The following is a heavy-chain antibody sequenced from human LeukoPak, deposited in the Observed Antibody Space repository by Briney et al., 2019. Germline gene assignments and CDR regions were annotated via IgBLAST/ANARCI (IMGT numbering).Heavy chain of an antibody. J-gene: IGHJ4*02. CDR2: ISDTGVST. D-gene: IGHD7-27*01. CDR3: ARDPAVWGWNRNFDY. V-gene: IGHV3-64*02. CDR1: GFTFSSYT. Sequence: GGSLRLSCAASGFTFSSYTMHWVRQAPGKGLEYVSAISDTGVSTYYADSVKGRFTISRDNSKNTLYLQMGSLRPEDMAVYYCARDPAVWGWNRNFDYWGQGTLVTVSS.